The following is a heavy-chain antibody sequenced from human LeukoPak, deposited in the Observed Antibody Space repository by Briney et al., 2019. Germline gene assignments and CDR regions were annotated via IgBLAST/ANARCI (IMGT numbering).Heavy chain of an antibody. CDR3: AELGITMIGGV. CDR1: GFTFNHYG. Sequence: GGSLRLSCAASGFTFNHYGMHWVRQAPGKGLEWVAFVRYDASDKYYADSVKGRFTISRDNAKNSLYLQMNSLRAEDTAVYYCAELGITMIGGVWGKGTTVTISS. D-gene: IGHD3-10*02. V-gene: IGHV3-30*02. CDR2: VRYDASDK. J-gene: IGHJ6*04.